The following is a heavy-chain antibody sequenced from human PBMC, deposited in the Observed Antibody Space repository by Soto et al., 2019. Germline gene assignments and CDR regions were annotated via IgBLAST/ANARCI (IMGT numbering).Heavy chain of an antibody. J-gene: IGHJ4*02. D-gene: IGHD1-26*01. V-gene: IGHV3-30*18. CDR1: GFTFSSYG. Sequence: QVQLVESGGGVVQPGRSLRLSCAASGFTFSSYGMHWVRQAPGKGLEWVAVISYDGSNKYYADSVKGRFTISRDNSKNTLYLQMNSLRAEDTAVYYRAKDYLLRIVDYWGQGNLVTVSS. CDR3: AKDYLLRIVDY. CDR2: ISYDGSNK.